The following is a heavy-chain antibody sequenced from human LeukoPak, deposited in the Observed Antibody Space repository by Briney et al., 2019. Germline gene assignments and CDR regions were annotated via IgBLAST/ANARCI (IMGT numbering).Heavy chain of an antibody. D-gene: IGHD6-19*01. CDR1: GFTFTTYA. CDR3: AKVQSSTGWYTFFDY. Sequence: GGSLRLSCAASGFTFTTYAMSWVRQAPGKGLEWVSGIASGGNTYYADSVKGRFTISRDNSKNTLSLQMNSLGAGDTALYYCAKVQSSTGWYTFFDYWGQGALVTVSS. V-gene: IGHV3-23*01. CDR2: IASGGNT. J-gene: IGHJ4*02.